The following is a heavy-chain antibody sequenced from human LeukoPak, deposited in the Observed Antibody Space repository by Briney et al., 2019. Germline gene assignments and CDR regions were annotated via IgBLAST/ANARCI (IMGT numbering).Heavy chain of an antibody. CDR1: GFTFSDYY. D-gene: IGHD6-19*01. CDR3: ASRIAVAGTTLTPGAFDI. Sequence: PGGSLRLSCAASGFTFSDYYMSWIRQAPGKGLEWVSYISSSGSTIYYADSVKGRFTISRDNAKNSLYLQMNSLRAEDTAVYYCASRIAVAGTTLTPGAFDIWGQGTMVTVSS. CDR2: ISSSGSTI. J-gene: IGHJ3*02. V-gene: IGHV3-11*01.